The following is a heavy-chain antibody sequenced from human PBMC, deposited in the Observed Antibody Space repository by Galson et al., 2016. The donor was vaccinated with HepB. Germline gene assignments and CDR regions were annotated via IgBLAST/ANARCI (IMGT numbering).Heavy chain of an antibody. V-gene: IGHV3-23*01. J-gene: IGHJ4*02. CDR1: GFNFGIHA. D-gene: IGHD6-13*01. Sequence: SLRLSCAASGFNFGIHAMSWVRQAPGKGLEWVSVISGGGASTHYADSVKGRFTISRDNFKKTVYLEMNTLRVEDKALYYCAKETRQKAADYWGQGTLVTVSS. CDR2: ISGGGAST. CDR3: AKETRQKAADY.